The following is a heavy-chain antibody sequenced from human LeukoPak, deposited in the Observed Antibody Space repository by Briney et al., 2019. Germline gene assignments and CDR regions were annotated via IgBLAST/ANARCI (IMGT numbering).Heavy chain of an antibody. D-gene: IGHD3-10*01. CDR1: GGSISSGSEY. Sequence: SQTLPETLTVSGGSISSGSEYWSCIRQHPGKGLEWIGYIYYRGSTYYNPSLKSRVTISVDTSKNQFSLKLSSVTAADTAVYYCARGVVRAPFVYWGERTLVTVSS. CDR3: ARGVVRAPFVY. CDR2: IYYRGST. J-gene: IGHJ4*02. V-gene: IGHV4-31*03.